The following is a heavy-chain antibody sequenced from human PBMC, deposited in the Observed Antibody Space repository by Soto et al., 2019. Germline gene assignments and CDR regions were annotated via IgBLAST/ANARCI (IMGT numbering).Heavy chain of an antibody. V-gene: IGHV3-23*01. D-gene: IGHD6-13*01. Sequence: EVQLLESGGGLVQPGGSLRLSCAASGFTFSSYAMSWVRQAPGKGLEWVSAISGSGGSTYYADSVKGRFTISRDTSRPPLYLQLTSLRAEDTAVYYCAKEHGYSSSWSEFDYWGQGPLVTVSS. CDR2: ISGSGGST. J-gene: IGHJ4*02. CDR1: GFTFSSYA. CDR3: AKEHGYSSSWSEFDY.